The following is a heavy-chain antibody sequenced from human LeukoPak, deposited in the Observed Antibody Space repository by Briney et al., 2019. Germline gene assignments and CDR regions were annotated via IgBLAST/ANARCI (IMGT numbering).Heavy chain of an antibody. Sequence: GESLKISCKGSGYSFTSYWIGWVRQLPGKGLEWMGIIYPGDSDTRYSPSFQGQVTISADKSISTAYLQWSSLKASDTAMYYCARLFRYCSSTSCYAGRVFYYYGMDVWGQGTTVTVSS. CDR1: GYSFTSYW. CDR2: IYPGDSDT. V-gene: IGHV5-51*01. CDR3: ARLFRYCSSTSCYAGRVFYYYGMDV. D-gene: IGHD2-2*01. J-gene: IGHJ6*02.